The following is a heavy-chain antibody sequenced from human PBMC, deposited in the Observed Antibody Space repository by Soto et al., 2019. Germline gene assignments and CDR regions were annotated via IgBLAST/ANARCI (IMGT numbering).Heavy chain of an antibody. CDR2: INAGNGNT. V-gene: IGHV1-3*01. J-gene: IGHJ4*02. CDR3: ARDPGYSYGYN. D-gene: IGHD5-18*01. CDR1: GYTFISHA. Sequence: ASVKVSCKASGYTFISHAMNWVRQAPGQRLEWMGWINAGNGNTKYSQKFQGRVTITRDTSASTGYMELSSLRSEDTAVYYCARDPGYSYGYNWGQGTLVTVSS.